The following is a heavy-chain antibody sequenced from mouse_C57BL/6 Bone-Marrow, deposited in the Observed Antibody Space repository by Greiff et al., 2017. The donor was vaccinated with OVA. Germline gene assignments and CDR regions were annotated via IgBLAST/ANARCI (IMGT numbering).Heavy chain of an antibody. CDR2: IDPSDSYT. Sequence: VQLQQPGAELVRPGTSVKLSCKASGYTFTSYWMHWVKQRPGQGLEWIGVIDPSDSYTTYNQTFKGKANLTVDTSSSPASMQLSSLTAEDSAVYYGARTGSNYAWFAYWGQGTLVTVSA. V-gene: IGHV1-59*01. D-gene: IGHD2-5*01. CDR3: ARTGSNYAWFAY. J-gene: IGHJ3*01. CDR1: GYTFTSYW.